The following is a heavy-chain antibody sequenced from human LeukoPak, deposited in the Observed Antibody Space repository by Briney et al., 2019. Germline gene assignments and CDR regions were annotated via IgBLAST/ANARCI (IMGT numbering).Heavy chain of an antibody. D-gene: IGHD3-9*01. J-gene: IGHJ3*02. Sequence: SETLSLTCTVSGYSISSGYYWGWIRQPPGKGLEWIGSIYHSGSTYYNPSLKSRVTISVDTSKNQFSLKLSSVTAADTAVYYCARGSTYYDILTGYSPGAFDIWGQGTMVTVSS. CDR1: GYSISSGYY. CDR3: ARGSTYYDILTGYSPGAFDI. CDR2: IYHSGST. V-gene: IGHV4-38-2*02.